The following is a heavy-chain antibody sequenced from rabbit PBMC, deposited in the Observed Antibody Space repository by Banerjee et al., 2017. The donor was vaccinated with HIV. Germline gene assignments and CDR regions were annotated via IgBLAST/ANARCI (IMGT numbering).Heavy chain of an antibody. J-gene: IGHJ4*01. CDR1: GFDFSSYA. CDR2: IYAGKGIT. V-gene: IGHV1S47*01. CDR3: ARDLAGVIGWNFGL. D-gene: IGHD4-1*01. Sequence: QEQLVESGGDLVQPEGSLTLSCKTSGFDFSSYAMGWVRQAPGKGLEWIGAIYAGKGITDYASWVNGRFTISSDNAQNTVDLQMNSLTAADTATYFCARDLAGVIGWNFGLWGPGTLVTVS.